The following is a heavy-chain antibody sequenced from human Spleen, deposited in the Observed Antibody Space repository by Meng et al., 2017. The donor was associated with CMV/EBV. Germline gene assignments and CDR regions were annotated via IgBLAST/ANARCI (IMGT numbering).Heavy chain of an antibody. CDR1: GFTFSNSW. D-gene: IGHD3-16*01. CDR2: ISSDAYIK. CDR3: AREDYGQGSGPFDY. V-gene: IGHV3-30-3*01. J-gene: IGHJ4*02. Sequence: GGSLRLSCAASGFTFSNSWMSWVRQAPGKGLEWVAFISSDAYIKYHADSVKGRFTISRDNSKNTLYLQMNSLRTEDTAVYYCAREDYGQGSGPFDYWGQGTLVTVSS.